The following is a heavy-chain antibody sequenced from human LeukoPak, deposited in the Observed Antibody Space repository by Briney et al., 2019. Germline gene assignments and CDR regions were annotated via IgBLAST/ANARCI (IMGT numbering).Heavy chain of an antibody. D-gene: IGHD2-15*01. CDR2: IYPGDSDT. CDR1: GHSFTNYW. V-gene: IGHV5-51*01. Sequence: GESLKISCKGSGHSFTNYWIGWVRQMPGKGLEWMGIIYPGDSDTRYSPSFQGQVTISADKSISTAYLQWSSLKASDTAMYYCARQDEASFDAFDIWGQGTMVTVSS. CDR3: ARQDEASFDAFDI. J-gene: IGHJ3*02.